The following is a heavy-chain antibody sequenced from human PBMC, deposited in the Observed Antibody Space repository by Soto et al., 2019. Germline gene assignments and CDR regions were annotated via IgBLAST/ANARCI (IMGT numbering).Heavy chain of an antibody. J-gene: IGHJ3*02. CDR2: IFPGDSDT. V-gene: IGHV5-51*01. D-gene: IGHD6-13*01. CDR1: GYNFANYW. CDR3: AAGYTTGPDAFDI. Sequence: LKISCKGSGYNFANYWIGWVRQMPGEGLEWMGMIFPGDSDTKNSPSLQGQITMSVDKSDSSAYLQWRSLKASDTAMYYCAAGYTTGPDAFDIWGQGTMVTVSS.